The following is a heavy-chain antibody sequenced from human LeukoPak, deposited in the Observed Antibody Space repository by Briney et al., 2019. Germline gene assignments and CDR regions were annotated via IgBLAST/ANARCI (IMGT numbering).Heavy chain of an antibody. CDR3: ARDPSPRTSYYYYYMDV. D-gene: IGHD2-2*01. Sequence: PGGSLRLSCVASGFIFSSYSMNWVRQAPGKGLEWVSSISVYHSYIYYADSVKGRFTVSRDNAKNSPYLQMDSLRAEDTAVYYCARDPSPRTSYYYYYMDVWGKGTTVTVAS. CDR1: GFIFSSYS. V-gene: IGHV3-21*01. J-gene: IGHJ6*03. CDR2: ISVYHSYI.